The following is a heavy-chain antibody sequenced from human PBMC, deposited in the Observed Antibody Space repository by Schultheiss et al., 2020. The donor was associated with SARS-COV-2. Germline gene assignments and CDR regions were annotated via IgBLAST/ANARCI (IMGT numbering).Heavy chain of an antibody. J-gene: IGHJ4*01. CDR3: ASALIIVPAAMNY. CDR1: GGSISGYF. D-gene: IGHD2-2*01. CDR2: IYTSGST. Sequence: SETLSLTCSVSGGSISGYFWSWIRQPAGKGLEWIGRIYTSGSTYNNPSLKSRVTMSVDTSKNQFSLDLRSVTAADTAVYYCASALIIVPAAMNYWGQGTLVIVSS. V-gene: IGHV4-4*07.